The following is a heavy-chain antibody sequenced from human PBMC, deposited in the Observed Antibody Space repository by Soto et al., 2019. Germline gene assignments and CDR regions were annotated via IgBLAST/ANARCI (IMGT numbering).Heavy chain of an antibody. CDR3: ARGGSTSETEYFQH. V-gene: IGHV4-59*01. CDR1: GGSIRSYY. CDR2: IYYSGST. D-gene: IGHD2-2*01. Sequence: SETLSLTCTVSGGSIRSYYWSWIRQPPGKRLEWIGYIYYSGSTNYNPSLKSRVTISVDTSKNQLSLKLSSVTATDTAVYYCARGGSTSETEYFQHWGQGTLVTVSS. J-gene: IGHJ1*01.